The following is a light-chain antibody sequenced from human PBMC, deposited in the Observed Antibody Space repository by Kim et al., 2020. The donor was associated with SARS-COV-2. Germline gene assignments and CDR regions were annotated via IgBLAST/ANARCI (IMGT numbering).Light chain of an antibody. CDR2: QDD. J-gene: IGLJ2*01. CDR1: KLGNKY. CDR3: QAWDSVD. V-gene: IGLV3-1*01. Sequence: SVSVAPGKTTTITCSGEKLGNKYVSWYHQRPGQSPMLVVFQDDKRPSGISERFSGSNSGNTATLTISGTQALDEGEYFCQAWDSVDFGGGTQLTVL.